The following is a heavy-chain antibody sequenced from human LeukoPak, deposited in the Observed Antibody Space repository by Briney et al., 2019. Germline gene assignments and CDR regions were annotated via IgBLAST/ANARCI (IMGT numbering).Heavy chain of an antibody. CDR1: GGSISSGGYY. D-gene: IGHD4-23*01. Sequence: PSQTLSLTCTVSGGSISSGGYYWSWIRQPPGKGLEWIGYIYHSGSTYYNPSLMSRVTISVDRSKNQFSLKLSSVTAADTAVYYCASVVTPWTTFDYWGQGTLVSVSS. J-gene: IGHJ4*02. CDR2: IYHSGST. CDR3: ASVVTPWTTFDY. V-gene: IGHV4-30-2*01.